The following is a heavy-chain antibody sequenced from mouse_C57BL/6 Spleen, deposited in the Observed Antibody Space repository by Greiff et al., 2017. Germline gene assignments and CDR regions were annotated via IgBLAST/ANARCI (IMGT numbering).Heavy chain of an antibody. Sequence: VQLQQSGPELVKPGASVKISCKASGYTFTDYYMNWVKQSNGKSLEWIGDINPNNGGTRYNQKFKGKATLTVDKSSSTAYMELRSLTSEDSAVYYCARSGSNYGRNYFDVWGKGTTLTVSS. CDR1: GYTFTDYY. J-gene: IGHJ1*03. V-gene: IGHV1-26*01. CDR3: ARSGSNYGRNYFDV. CDR2: INPNNGGT. D-gene: IGHD2-5*01.